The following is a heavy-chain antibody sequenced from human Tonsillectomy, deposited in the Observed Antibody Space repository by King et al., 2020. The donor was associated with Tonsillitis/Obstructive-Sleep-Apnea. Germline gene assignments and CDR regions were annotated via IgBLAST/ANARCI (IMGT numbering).Heavy chain of an antibody. CDR1: GGSFSGYY. J-gene: IGHJ5*02. CDR2: INHSGST. CDR3: ASTRIYCTSTSCPHNWFDP. Sequence: VQLQQWGAGLLKPSETLSLTCAVYGGSFSGYYWSWIRQPPGKGLEWIGEINHSGSTNYNPSLKSRVTISVDTSKNQFSLKLSSVTAAATAVYYCASTRIYCTSTSCPHNWFDPWGQGTLVTVSS. D-gene: IGHD2-2*01. V-gene: IGHV4-34*01.